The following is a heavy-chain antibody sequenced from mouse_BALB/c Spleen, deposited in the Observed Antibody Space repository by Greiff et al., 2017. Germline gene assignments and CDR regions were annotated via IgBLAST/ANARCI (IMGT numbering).Heavy chain of an antibody. CDR2: ISSGGST. V-gene: IGHV5-6-5*01. CDR3: ARGPYYYGSSSAWFAY. D-gene: IGHD1-1*01. J-gene: IGHJ3*01. Sequence: EVMLVESGGGLVKPGGSLKLSCAASGFTFSSYAMSWVRQTPEKRLEWVASISSGGSTYYPDSVKGRFTISRDNARNILYLQISSLRSEDTAMYYCARGPYYYGSSSAWFAYWGQGTLVTVSA. CDR1: GFTFSSYA.